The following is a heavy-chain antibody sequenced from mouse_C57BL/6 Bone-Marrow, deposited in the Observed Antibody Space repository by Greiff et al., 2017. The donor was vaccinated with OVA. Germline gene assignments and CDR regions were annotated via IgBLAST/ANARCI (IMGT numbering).Heavy chain of an antibody. J-gene: IGHJ4*01. CDR3: ASGGDGCYVVYYYAMGY. CDR2: INPSNGGT. CDR1: GYTFTNYW. Sequence: VQLQQSGTELVKPGASVKLSCKASGYTFTNYWMHWVKQRPGQGLEWIGNINPSNGGTNYNEKFKSKATLTVDKSSSTAYMQLSSLTSEDSAVYYCASGGDGCYVVYYYAMGYWGQGTSVTVSS. V-gene: IGHV1-53*01. D-gene: IGHD2-3*01.